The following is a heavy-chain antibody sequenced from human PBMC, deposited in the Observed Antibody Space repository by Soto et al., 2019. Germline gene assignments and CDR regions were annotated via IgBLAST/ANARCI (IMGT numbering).Heavy chain of an antibody. V-gene: IGHV3-33*01. Sequence: GSLRLSCAASGFTFSSYGMHWVRQAPGKGLEWVAVIWYDGSNKYYADSVKGRFTISRDNSKNTLYLQMNSLRAEDTAVYYCARDLLPLYSSSSGGFDYWGQGTLVTVSS. J-gene: IGHJ4*02. CDR1: GFTFSSYG. D-gene: IGHD6-13*01. CDR3: ARDLLPLYSSSSGGFDY. CDR2: IWYDGSNK.